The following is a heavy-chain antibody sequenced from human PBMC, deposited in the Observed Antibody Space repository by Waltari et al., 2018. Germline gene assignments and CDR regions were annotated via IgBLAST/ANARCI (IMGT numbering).Heavy chain of an antibody. Sequence: QVQLQQWGAGLLKPSATLSLTCGVSGGVLSGYYWSWIRQSPGKGLEWIAEINHSIRTNYNPSLKSRVNLSVDTPKNQFSLKLTSMTAADTAVYYCARGLLHFNFWSKSEIGKEVYFDLWGQGTLVTVSS. CDR1: GGVLSGYY. D-gene: IGHD3-3*01. CDR3: ARGLLHFNFWSKSEIGKEVYFDL. J-gene: IGHJ4*02. CDR2: INHSIRT. V-gene: IGHV4-34*01.